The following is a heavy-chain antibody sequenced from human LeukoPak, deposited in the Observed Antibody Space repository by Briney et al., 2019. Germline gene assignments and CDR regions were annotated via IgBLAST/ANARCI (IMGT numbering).Heavy chain of an antibody. V-gene: IGHV4-59*08. CDR3: ARHMSVSYDAFDL. D-gene: IGHD3-10*01. CDR1: DGSTTGYY. Sequence: SETLSLTCSVSDGSTTGYYWSWIRQPPGKGLEWIAYVYYTGRTLYNPSHESRVTISVDTSKTQFSLTVTSVTAADTAVYYCARHMSVSYDAFDLWGRGTTVTVSS. CDR2: VYYTGRT. J-gene: IGHJ3*01.